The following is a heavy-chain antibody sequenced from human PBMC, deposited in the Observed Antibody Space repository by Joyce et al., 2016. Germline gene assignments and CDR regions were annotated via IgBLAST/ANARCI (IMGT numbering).Heavy chain of an antibody. Sequence: EVQLVESGGGLIQPGGSLRLSCAASGFTVSANYMSWVRQAPGKGLEWISLIYAGGHSYYADSVKGRFTISRDKSKNILYLQMNSLRPEDTAVYYCARVRDSGSYYPFDYWGQGTLVTVSS. CDR1: GFTVSANY. CDR2: IYAGGHS. J-gene: IGHJ4*02. D-gene: IGHD3-10*01. CDR3: ARVRDSGSYYPFDY. V-gene: IGHV3-53*01.